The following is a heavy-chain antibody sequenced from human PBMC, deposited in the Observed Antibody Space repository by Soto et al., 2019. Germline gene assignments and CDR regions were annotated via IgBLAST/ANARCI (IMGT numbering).Heavy chain of an antibody. D-gene: IGHD3-10*01. CDR2: ISYDGSNK. Sequence: GSLRLSCAASGFTFRSYAMNWVRQAPGKGLEWVAVISYDGSNKYYADSVKGRFTISRDNSKNTLYLQMNSLRAEDTAVYYCARSREGDYYYYGMDVWGQGTTVTVSS. CDR3: ARSREGDYYYYGMDV. CDR1: GFTFRSYA. V-gene: IGHV3-30-3*01. J-gene: IGHJ6*02.